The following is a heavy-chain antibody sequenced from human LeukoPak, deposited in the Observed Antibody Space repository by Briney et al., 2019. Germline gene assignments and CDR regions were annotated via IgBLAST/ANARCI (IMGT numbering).Heavy chain of an antibody. CDR2: IYPGDSDA. CDR1: GYSFTSYW. J-gene: IGHJ4*02. CDR3: ARRQQLPYFDY. D-gene: IGHD6-13*01. V-gene: IGHV5-51*01. Sequence: GESLKISCKGSGYSFTSYWIGWVRQMPGKGLEWMGIIYPGDSDARYSPSFQGQVTISADKPISTAYLQWSSLKATDTAMYYCARRQQLPYFDYWGQGILVTVSS.